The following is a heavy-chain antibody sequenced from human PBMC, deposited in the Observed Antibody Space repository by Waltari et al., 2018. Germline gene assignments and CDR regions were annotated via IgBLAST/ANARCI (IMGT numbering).Heavy chain of an antibody. D-gene: IGHD4-17*01. CDR1: GYTFTGYY. CDR3: ARDQDGDYSVYYYGMDV. Sequence: QVQLVQSGAEVKKPGASVKVSCKASGYTFTGYYMHWVRQAPGQGLEWRGRINPNSGGTNYAKKFQGRVTMTRDTSISTAYMELSRLRSDDTAVYYCARDQDGDYSVYYYGMDVWGQGTTVTVSS. V-gene: IGHV1-2*06. J-gene: IGHJ6*02. CDR2: INPNSGGT.